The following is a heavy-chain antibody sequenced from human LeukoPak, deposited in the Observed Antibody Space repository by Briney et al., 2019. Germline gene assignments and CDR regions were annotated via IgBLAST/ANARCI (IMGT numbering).Heavy chain of an antibody. CDR1: GGSFSGYY. CDR2: INHSGST. J-gene: IGHJ4*02. V-gene: IGHV4-34*01. CDR3: ARDLSVRGASYYFDY. D-gene: IGHD3-10*01. Sequence: SETLSLTCAVYGGSFSGYYWSWIRQPPGKGLEWIGEINHSGSTNYNPSLKSRVTISVDTSKNQFSLKLSSVTAADTAVYYCARDLSVRGASYYFDYCGQGTLVTVSS.